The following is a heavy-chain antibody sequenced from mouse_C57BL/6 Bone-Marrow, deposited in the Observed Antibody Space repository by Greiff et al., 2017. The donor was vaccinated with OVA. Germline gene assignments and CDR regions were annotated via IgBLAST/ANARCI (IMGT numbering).Heavy chain of an antibody. V-gene: IGHV14-4*01. CDR2: IDPENGDT. J-gene: IGHJ2*01. D-gene: IGHD1-1*01. CDR3: TKITTVNFDY. Sequence: VQLQQSGAELVRPGASVKLSCTASGFNIKDDYMHWVKQRPEQGLEWIGWIDPENGDTEYASKFQGKATITADTSSNTAYLQLSSLTSEDTAVYYCTKITTVNFDYWGQGTTLTVSS. CDR1: GFNIKDDY.